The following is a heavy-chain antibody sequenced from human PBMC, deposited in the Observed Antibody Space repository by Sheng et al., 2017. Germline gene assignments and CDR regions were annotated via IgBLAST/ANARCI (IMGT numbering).Heavy chain of an antibody. Sequence: QVQLQESGPGLVRALRRPLSLTCTVSGGSISNYYWTWIRQPAGRGLEYIGRIYTDGTINYSPASQSRLTLSVXTSKNQVSLRLTSLTAADTAVYYCARDDPRGYTYGHYYYNMDVWGKGTTVTVSS. V-gene: IGHV4-4*07. D-gene: IGHD5-18*01. CDR3: ARDDPRGYTYGHYYYNMDV. CDR2: IYTDGTI. J-gene: IGHJ6*03. CDR1: GGSISNYY.